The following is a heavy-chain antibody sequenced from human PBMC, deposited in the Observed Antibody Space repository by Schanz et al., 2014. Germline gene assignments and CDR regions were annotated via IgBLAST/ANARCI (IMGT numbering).Heavy chain of an antibody. J-gene: IGHJ6*02. Sequence: QVQLVQSGAEVKKPGASVKVSCKASGYTFSSYGITWVRQAPGQGLEWMGWINGYNGHTLYAQKFQGRVTITRDTSASTAYMELSSLRSEDTAVYYCARDYYYGMDVWGQGTTXTVSS. CDR2: INGYNGHT. V-gene: IGHV1-18*01. CDR1: GYTFSSYG. CDR3: ARDYYYGMDV.